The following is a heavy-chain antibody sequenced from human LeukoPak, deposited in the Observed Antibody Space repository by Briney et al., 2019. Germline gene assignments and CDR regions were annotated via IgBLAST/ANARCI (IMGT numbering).Heavy chain of an antibody. D-gene: IGHD2-2*01. CDR3: AKLIGYQPIDY. CDR1: GFTFSGSA. J-gene: IGHJ4*02. CDR2: IRSEAKSYAT. V-gene: IGHV3-73*01. Sequence: GGSLILSCAASGFTFSGSAMHWVRQASGKGLEWVGQIRSEAKSYATAYAASVKGRFTISRDDSKNTLYLQMNSLRAEDTAVYYCAKLIGYQPIDYWGQGTLVTVSS.